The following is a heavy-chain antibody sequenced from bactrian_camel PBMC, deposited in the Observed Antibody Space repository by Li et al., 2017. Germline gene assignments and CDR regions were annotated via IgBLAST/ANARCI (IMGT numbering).Heavy chain of an antibody. V-gene: IGHV3-1*01. CDR3: ATIPFRPCDSRKVVIPF. D-gene: IGHD6*01. Sequence: VQLVESGGGLVQPGGSLRLSCAASGFTFDDYVMGWIRQAPGKGLEWVSAINSGGGVTYYADSVKGRFTISRDNAKKTMYLQMDNLKTDDTAMYFCATIPFRPCDSRKVVIPFGGQGTQVTVS. J-gene: IGHJ4*01. CDR1: GFTFDDYV. CDR2: INSGGGVT.